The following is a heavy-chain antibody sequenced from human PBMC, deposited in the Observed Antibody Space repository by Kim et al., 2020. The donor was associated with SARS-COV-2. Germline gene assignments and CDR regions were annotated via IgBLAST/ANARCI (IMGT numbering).Heavy chain of an antibody. CDR3: AREATTSGYYYYFDY. D-gene: IGHD3-22*01. CDR2: ISYDGGNK. CDR1: GFTLSSYA. V-gene: IGHV3-33*05. J-gene: IGHJ4*02. Sequence: GGSLRLSCAASGFTLSSYAMHWVRQAPGEGLEWVAGISYDGGNKYYADSVKGQFTISRDNSENTLYLQINSLRAEDTALYYCAREATTSGYYYYFDYWGQGTLVTVSS.